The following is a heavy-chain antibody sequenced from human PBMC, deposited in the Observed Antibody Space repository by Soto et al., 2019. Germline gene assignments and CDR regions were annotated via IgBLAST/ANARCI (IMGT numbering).Heavy chain of an antibody. D-gene: IGHD7-27*01. V-gene: IGHV1-69*01. CDR3: ASLTGDTDYFDY. CDR2: IIPIFGTA. J-gene: IGHJ4*02. Sequence: QVQLVQSGAEVKKPGSSVKVSCKASGCTFSSSAISWVLQAPGQGLEWMGGIIPIFGTANYAQKFQGRVTITADESTSTAYMELSSLRSEATAVYYCASLTGDTDYFDYWGQGTLFTVSS. CDR1: GCTFSSSA.